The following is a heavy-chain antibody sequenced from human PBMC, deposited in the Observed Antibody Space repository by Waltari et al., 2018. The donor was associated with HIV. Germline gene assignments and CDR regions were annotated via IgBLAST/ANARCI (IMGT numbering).Heavy chain of an antibody. V-gene: IGHV3-48*02. D-gene: IGHD2-2*01. CDR2: ISSSSSTI. CDR3: GRAGPSTVGRYCSSTSCGLDV. Sequence: EVQLLESGGGLVQPGGSLRLSCAASGFTFSTYSMNWVRQAPGKGLEWISYISSSSSTIYYADSVKGRFTISRDNGKNSLYLQMNSLRDEDTAVYYCGRAGPSTVGRYCSSTSCGLDVWGQGTTVTVSS. J-gene: IGHJ6*02. CDR1: GFTFSTYS.